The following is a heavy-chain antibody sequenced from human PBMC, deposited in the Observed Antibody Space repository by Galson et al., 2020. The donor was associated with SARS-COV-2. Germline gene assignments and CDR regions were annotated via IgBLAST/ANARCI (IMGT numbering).Heavy chain of an antibody. V-gene: IGHV4-30-2*01. CDR3: ARLHYGEYAPEAFDI. CDR1: GTSISSGSYS. J-gene: IGHJ3*02. CDR2: ISHSGGT. Sequence: SETLSLTCAVSGTSISSGSYSWNWIRQPPGKGLEWIGYISHSGGTYYNPSLMSRVTISGDRSKNQFSLRLSSVTAADTAVYYCARLHYGEYAPEAFDIWGPGTRVTVAS. D-gene: IGHD4-17*01.